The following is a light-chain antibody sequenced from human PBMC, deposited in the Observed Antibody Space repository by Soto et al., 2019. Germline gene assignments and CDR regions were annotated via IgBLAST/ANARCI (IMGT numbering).Light chain of an antibody. CDR2: EAT. CDR3: QHLNNYSRT. V-gene: IGKV1-9*01. Sequence: DIQLTQSPSFLSASVGDRVTITCRASQGISSYLAWYQQKPEKTTKLLIYEATTMQSGVPSRFRGSGSVTEFTLTISALQSEEFAFNYYQHLNNYSRTFGAVTEVYI. J-gene: IGKJ4*01. CDR1: QGISSY.